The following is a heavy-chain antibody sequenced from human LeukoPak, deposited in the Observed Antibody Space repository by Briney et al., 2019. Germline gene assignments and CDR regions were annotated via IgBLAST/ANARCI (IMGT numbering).Heavy chain of an antibody. CDR1: GFTFSSYA. J-gene: IGHJ4*02. CDR2: ISGSGDYT. V-gene: IGHV3-23*01. Sequence: PGGSLRLSCAASGFTFSSYAMSWVRQAPGKGLEWVSTISGSGDYTNYADSVKGRFTISRDSSRNTVYLQMNSLRDEDTAVYYCARDRSDDSRRYVGSHWGQGTLVTVSS. CDR3: ARDRSDDSRRYVGSH. D-gene: IGHD3-10*02.